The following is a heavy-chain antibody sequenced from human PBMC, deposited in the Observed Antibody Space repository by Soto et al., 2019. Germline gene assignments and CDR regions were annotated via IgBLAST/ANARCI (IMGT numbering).Heavy chain of an antibody. V-gene: IGHV2-5*02. J-gene: IGHJ4*02. CDR2: IYWDYDK. D-gene: IGHD6-6*01. CDR3: AHTPSARLLAF. CDR1: GFSLSTSGVG. Sequence: QITLKESGPTLVKPTQTLTLTCTFSGFSLSTSGVGVGWIRQPPGKALECLALIYWDYDKHYSPSLKSRLTITKDTSKNQVVLTITIMDPVDTATYYCAHTPSARLLAFWGQGTLVTVSS.